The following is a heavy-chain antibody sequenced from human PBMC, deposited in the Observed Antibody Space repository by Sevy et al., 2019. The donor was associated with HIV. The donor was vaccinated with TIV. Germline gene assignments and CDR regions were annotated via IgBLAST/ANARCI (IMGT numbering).Heavy chain of an antibody. CDR1: GYTFNAHY. J-gene: IGHJ6*04. D-gene: IGHD6-13*01. CDR2: INPHSGTT. CDR3: ARDSGVYSSPINV. Sequence: ASVKVSCKASGYTFNAHYLHWVRQAPGQGLEWMGWINPHSGTTNYAQRFQGRVTMTRDTSINTAYMELSSLTSDDTAIYYCARDSGVYSSPINVWGTGTTVTVSS. V-gene: IGHV1-2*02.